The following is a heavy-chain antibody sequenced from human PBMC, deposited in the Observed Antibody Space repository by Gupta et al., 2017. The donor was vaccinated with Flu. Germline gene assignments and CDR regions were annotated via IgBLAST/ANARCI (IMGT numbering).Heavy chain of an antibody. Sequence: AMGGVGQVPGKGGEWVAGISGRVERTYDEDAGKGRFTSSRDYSKNTLQLQRNSLRDEDTAVYYCAKAADGAGTYYDGGFHYWGQGTLVTVSS. CDR3: AKAADGAGTYYDGGFHY. V-gene: IGHV3-23*01. J-gene: IGHJ4*02. CDR2: ISGRVERT. D-gene: IGHD3-10*01. CDR1: A.